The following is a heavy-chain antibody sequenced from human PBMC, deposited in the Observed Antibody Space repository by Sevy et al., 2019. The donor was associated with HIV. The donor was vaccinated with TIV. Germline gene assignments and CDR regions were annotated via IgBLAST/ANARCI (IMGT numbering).Heavy chain of an antibody. V-gene: IGHV3-23*01. CDR1: GFTFSTYA. CDR3: ANLEDYSFPLDF. D-gene: IGHD2-15*01. J-gene: IGHJ4*02. Sequence: GGSLRLSCAASGFTFSTYAMNWVRQAPGKGLEWVSSISNNGATTYYTDSVKDRFTISRDNSKNMVYLQMNSLRTEDTAVYYGANLEDYSFPLDFWGQGTLVTVSS. CDR2: ISNNGATT.